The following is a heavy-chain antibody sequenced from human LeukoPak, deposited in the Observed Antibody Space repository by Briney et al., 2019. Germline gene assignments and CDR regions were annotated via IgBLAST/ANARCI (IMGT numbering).Heavy chain of an antibody. Sequence: SETLSLTCTVSGGSISQYYWSWIRQPPGKGLEWIGFIYYSGSTKSNPSLKSRVTISIDTSQNQFSLRLTSLTAADTAVYFCAREGDGYSYPSWARGTLVTVSS. D-gene: IGHD5-24*01. CDR1: GGSISQYY. J-gene: IGHJ5*02. CDR3: AREGDGYSYPS. CDR2: IYYSGST. V-gene: IGHV4-59*01.